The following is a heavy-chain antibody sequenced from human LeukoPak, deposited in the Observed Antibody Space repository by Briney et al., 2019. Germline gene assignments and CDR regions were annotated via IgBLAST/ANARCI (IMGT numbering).Heavy chain of an antibody. CDR1: GYIFTNYR. CDR3: ARRRDCTSGICYFDY. CDR2: IYRRDSDT. V-gene: IGHV5-51*01. D-gene: IGHD2-8*01. J-gene: IGHJ4*02. Sequence: GASLKISCKSSGYIFTNYRIGWVRQLRGKGGGWMGIIYRRDSDTRYSASCQGQVTISDDKSISTAYLQWSSLKASDTAMYYCARRRDCTSGICYFDYWGQGTLVTVSS.